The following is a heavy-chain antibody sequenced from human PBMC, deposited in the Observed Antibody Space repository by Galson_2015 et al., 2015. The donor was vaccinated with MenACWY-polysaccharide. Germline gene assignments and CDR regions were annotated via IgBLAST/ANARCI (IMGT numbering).Heavy chain of an antibody. J-gene: IGHJ4*02. Sequence: SLRLSCAASGFAFDDYAVHWVRQAPGKGLEWVSGISWSSDIIGYADSVKGRFTISRDSAKNSLYLQMNSLRPEDTALYYCAKGYSYSKSPVDHWGQGTLVTVSS. CDR3: AKGYSYSKSPVDH. V-gene: IGHV3-9*01. CDR2: ISWSSDII. D-gene: IGHD2-15*01. CDR1: GFAFDDYA.